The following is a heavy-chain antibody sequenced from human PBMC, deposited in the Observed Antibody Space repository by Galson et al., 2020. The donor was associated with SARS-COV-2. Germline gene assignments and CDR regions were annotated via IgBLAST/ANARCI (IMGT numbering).Heavy chain of an antibody. CDR2: INHSGST. CDR1: GGSFSGYY. Sequence: SETLSLTCAVYGGSFSGYYWSWLRQPPGKGLEWIGEINHSGSTNYNPSLQSRVTISVDTSKNQFSLKLSSVTAADTAVYYCARGLYSSSWFGEKYYFDYWGQGTLVTVSS. V-gene: IGHV4-34*01. D-gene: IGHD6-13*01. J-gene: IGHJ4*02. CDR3: ARGLYSSSWFGEKYYFDY.